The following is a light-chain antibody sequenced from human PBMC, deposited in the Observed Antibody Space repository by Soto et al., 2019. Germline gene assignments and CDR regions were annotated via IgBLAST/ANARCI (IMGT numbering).Light chain of an antibody. CDR3: QQRSNWPPLT. J-gene: IGKJ5*01. CDR1: QSVSSY. V-gene: IGKV3-11*01. CDR2: DAS. Sequence: EIVLTQSPATLSSPPGERATLSCRASQSVSSYLAWYQQKPGQAHRLLVYDASNRATGIPARFSGSGSGTDFTLTISSLEPEDFAVYYCQQRSNWPPLTFGQGTRLEIK.